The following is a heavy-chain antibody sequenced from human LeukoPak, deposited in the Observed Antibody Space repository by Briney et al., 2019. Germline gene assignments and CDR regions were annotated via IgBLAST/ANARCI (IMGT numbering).Heavy chain of an antibody. V-gene: IGHV4-4*02. J-gene: IGHJ4*02. Sequence: GSLRLSCAASGFTFSSYAMSWVRQPPGKGLEWIGEIYHRGTTNYNPSLKSRVTISVDKSKNQFSLNLKSMTAADTAVYYCARDSGWHSDSWGQGILVTVSS. CDR3: ARDSGWHSDS. CDR2: IYHRGTT. D-gene: IGHD6-19*01. CDR1: GFTFSSYAM.